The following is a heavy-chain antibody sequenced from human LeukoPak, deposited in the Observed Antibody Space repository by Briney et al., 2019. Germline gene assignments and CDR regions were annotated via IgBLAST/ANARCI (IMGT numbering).Heavy chain of an antibody. J-gene: IGHJ4*02. CDR2: IYYSGST. CDR1: GGSISSSNYY. V-gene: IGHV4-39*01. CDR3: ARHQLGRRKPFDY. Sequence: PSETLSLTCTVSGGSISSSNYYWGWIRQPPGKGLEWIGSIYYSGSTYYSPSLKSRVTISVDTSKNQFSLNMHSVTAADTAVYYCARHQLGRRKPFDYWGQGSLVTVSS. D-gene: IGHD1-1*01.